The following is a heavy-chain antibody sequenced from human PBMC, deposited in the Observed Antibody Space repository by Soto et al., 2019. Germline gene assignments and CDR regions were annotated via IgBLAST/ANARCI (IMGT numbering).Heavy chain of an antibody. D-gene: IGHD6-6*01. CDR1: GFTFSSYS. CDR3: AREGFSSSMGY. CDR2: IGSTRTNI. Sequence: GGSLRLSCAASGFTFSSYSMNWVRQAPGKGLEWASYIGSTRTNIYYADSVKGRFTISRDNAKNSLYLQMSSLRDEDTAVYYCAREGFSSSMGYWGQGTLVTVSS. V-gene: IGHV3-48*02. J-gene: IGHJ4*02.